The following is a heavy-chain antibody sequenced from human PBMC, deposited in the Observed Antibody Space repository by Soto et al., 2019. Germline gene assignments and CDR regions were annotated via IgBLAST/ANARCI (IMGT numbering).Heavy chain of an antibody. J-gene: IGHJ6*02. CDR1: GGTFSSYA. CDR2: IIPIFGTA. V-gene: IGHV1-69*12. CDR3: ARHVPAAGYYYGMDV. Sequence: QVQMVQSGAEVKKPGSSVKVSCKASGGTFSSYAISWVRQAPGQGLEWMGGIIPIFGTADYAQKFQGRVTITADESTSTVYMELSSLRSEDTAVYYCARHVPAAGYYYGMDVWGQGTTVTVSS. D-gene: IGHD2-2*01.